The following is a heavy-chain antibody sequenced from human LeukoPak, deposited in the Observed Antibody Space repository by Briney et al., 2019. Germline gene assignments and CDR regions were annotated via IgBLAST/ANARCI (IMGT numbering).Heavy chain of an antibody. CDR3: AKDLRTSGYYPYYFDY. D-gene: IGHD3-22*01. Sequence: GGSLRLSCAASGFTFSRYAMHWVRQAPGKGLEWVAVDGSNKYYADSVKGRFTISRDNSKNTLFLQMNSLRAEDTAVYYCAKDLRTSGYYPYYFDYWGQGTLVTVSS. CDR1: GFTFSRYA. V-gene: IGHV3-30*18. CDR2: DGSNK. J-gene: IGHJ4*02.